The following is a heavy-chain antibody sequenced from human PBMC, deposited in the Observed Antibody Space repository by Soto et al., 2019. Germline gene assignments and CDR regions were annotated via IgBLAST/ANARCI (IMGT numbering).Heavy chain of an antibody. CDR3: AKGMAAINTRHSDIYVYVTVV. CDR1: AVTFSSYS. V-gene: IGHV3-23*01. J-gene: IGHJ6*04. CDR2: NSRFGSSK. Sequence: ERSLRLCWAASAVTFSSYSMNWFRQAPGKGLDWVSSNSRFGSSKYYADSVKGRFTISRDNSKNTLYLQMNSLKVGDTDVYYCAKGMAAINTRHSDIYVYVTVVRGEAPAVTVPQ. D-gene: IGHD3-9*01.